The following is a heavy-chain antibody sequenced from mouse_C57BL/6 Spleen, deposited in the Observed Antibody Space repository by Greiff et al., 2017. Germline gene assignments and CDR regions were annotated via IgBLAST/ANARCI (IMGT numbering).Heavy chain of an antibody. CDR1: GYAFTNYL. CDR3: ARSGYGSSWYFDV. Sequence: VQLQQSGAELVRPGTSVKVSCKASGYAFTNYLIEWVKQRPGQGLEWIGVINPGSGGTNYNEKFKGKATLTADKSSSTAYMQLSSLTSEDSAVYFCARSGYGSSWYFDVWGTGTTVTVSS. D-gene: IGHD1-1*01. CDR2: INPGSGGT. J-gene: IGHJ1*03. V-gene: IGHV1-54*01.